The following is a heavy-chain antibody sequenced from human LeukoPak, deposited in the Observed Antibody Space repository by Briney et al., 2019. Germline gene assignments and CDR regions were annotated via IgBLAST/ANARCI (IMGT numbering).Heavy chain of an antibody. V-gene: IGHV3-30*18. Sequence: GGSLRLSCAASGFTFSSYGMYWVRQAPGKGLEWVAVTSYDGSNKYYADSVKGRFTISRDNSRNTLYLQMNSLRAEDTAVYYCAKDRALYGSGSYVDYWGQGTLVTVSS. J-gene: IGHJ4*02. CDR2: TSYDGSNK. CDR1: GFTFSSYG. CDR3: AKDRALYGSGSYVDY. D-gene: IGHD3-10*01.